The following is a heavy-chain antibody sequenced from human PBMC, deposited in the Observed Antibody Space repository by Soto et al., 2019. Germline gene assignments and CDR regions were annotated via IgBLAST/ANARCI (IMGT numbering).Heavy chain of an antibody. CDR2: MNPNSGNT. D-gene: IGHD2-2*02. V-gene: IGHV1-8*01. J-gene: IGHJ5*02. CDR3: ARRSGGYCSSTSCYRGGWFDP. CDR1: GYTFTSYD. Sequence: ASVKVSCKASGYTFTSYDINWVRQATGQGLEWMGWMNPNSGNTGYAQKFQGRVTMTRNTSISTAYMELSSLRSEDTAVYYCARRSGGYCSSTSCYRGGWFDPWGQGTLVTVSS.